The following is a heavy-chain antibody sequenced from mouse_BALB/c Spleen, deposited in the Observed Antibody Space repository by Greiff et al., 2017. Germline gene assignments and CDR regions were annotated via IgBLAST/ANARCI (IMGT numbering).Heavy chain of an antibody. CDR2: ISYDGSN. Sequence: EVQRVESGPGLVKPSQSLSLTCSVTGYSITSGYYWNWIRQFPGNKLEWMGYISYDGSNNYNPSLKNRISITRDTSKNQFFLKLNSVTTEDTATYYCARGVSTATGWFAYWGQGTLVTVSA. CDR3: ARGVSTATGWFAY. V-gene: IGHV3-6*02. CDR1: GYSITSGYY. D-gene: IGHD1-2*01. J-gene: IGHJ3*01.